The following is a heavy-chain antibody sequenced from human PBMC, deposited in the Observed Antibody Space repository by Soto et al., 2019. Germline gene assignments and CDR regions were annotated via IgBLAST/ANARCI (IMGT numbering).Heavy chain of an antibody. V-gene: IGHV1-46*01. CDR2: INPSGGST. Sequence: ASVKASCKASGYTFTSYYMQWVRQASGQGLEWMGIINPSGGSTSYAQKFQGRVTMTRDTSTSTVYMELSSLRSDDTAVYYCARVKWELLNCWHQGSLVTXSS. J-gene: IGHJ4*02. CDR3: ARVKWELLNC. CDR1: GYTFTSYY. D-gene: IGHD1-26*01.